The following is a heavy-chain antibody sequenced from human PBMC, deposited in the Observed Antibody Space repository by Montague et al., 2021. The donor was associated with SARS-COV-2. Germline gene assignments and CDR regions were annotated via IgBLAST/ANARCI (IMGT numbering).Heavy chain of an antibody. D-gene: IGHD2-15*01. CDR3: ARAQNICFIANCVNYFDL. Sequence: SETLSLTCSVSGGSTSNYYWTWIRQSPGKGLQWIGYIFYTGSTKFNPSLKSRVSMSLDTSKNHFSLRLSAVTAADTARYYCARAQNICFIANCVNYFDLWDLGALVTVSS. J-gene: IGHJ4*02. V-gene: IGHV4-59*01. CDR1: GGSTSNYY. CDR2: IFYTGST.